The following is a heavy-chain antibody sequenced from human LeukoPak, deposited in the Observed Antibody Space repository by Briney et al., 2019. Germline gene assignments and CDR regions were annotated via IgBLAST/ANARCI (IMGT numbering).Heavy chain of an antibody. J-gene: IGHJ3*02. Sequence: GGSLKISFKGSGYSFTTYWIGWGRQVPRKGLGWMGIIYPGDSDTRYSPSFQGQVTISADKSISTAYLQWSRLKASDTAMYYCARREMATSDFDIWGQGTMVTVSS. CDR1: GYSFTTYW. V-gene: IGHV5-51*01. CDR3: ARREMATSDFDI. D-gene: IGHD5-24*01. CDR2: IYPGDSDT.